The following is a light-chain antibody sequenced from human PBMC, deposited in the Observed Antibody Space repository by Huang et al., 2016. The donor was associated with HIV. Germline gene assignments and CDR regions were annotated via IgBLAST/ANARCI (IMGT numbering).Light chain of an antibody. CDR2: WAS. CDR1: QSVYSRSTSKDY. CDR3: QQYYSSPQT. V-gene: IGKV4-1*01. J-gene: IGKJ1*01. Sequence: DIIMTQSPDSLAVSLGERATLNCRSSQSVYSRSTSKDYMAWFQQKPGQPPRLLLFWASTREAGVPARCSGSGSGTHFTLTIANLEAEDAAIYYCQQYYSSPQTFGQGTRVEVK.